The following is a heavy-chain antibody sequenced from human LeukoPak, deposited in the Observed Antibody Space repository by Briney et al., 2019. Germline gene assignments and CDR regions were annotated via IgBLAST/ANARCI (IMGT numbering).Heavy chain of an antibody. CDR1: GFIFSSYS. CDR2: ISSSSTYI. CDR3: ARGSLEQLSHAIDI. V-gene: IGHV3-21*01. J-gene: IGHJ3*02. D-gene: IGHD6-13*01. Sequence: PGGSLRLSCAASGFIFSSYSMNWVRQAPGKGLEWVSSISSSSTYIYYADSVKGRFTISRDISKNTLYLQMNSLRAEDTAVYYCARGSLEQLSHAIDIWGQGTMVTVSS.